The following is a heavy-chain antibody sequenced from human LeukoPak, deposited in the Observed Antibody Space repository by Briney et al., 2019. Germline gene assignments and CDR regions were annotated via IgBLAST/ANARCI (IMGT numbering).Heavy chain of an antibody. CDR2: ISSSSSYI. J-gene: IGHJ3*02. CDR1: GFTFSRYS. V-gene: IGHV3-21*01. Sequence: GGSLRLSCAASGFTFSRYSMNWVRQAPGKGLEWVSSISSSSSYIYYADSVKGRFTISRDNAKNSLYLQMNSLRAEDTAVYYCARPYSSGLDAFDIWGQGTMVTVSS. D-gene: IGHD6-19*01. CDR3: ARPYSSGLDAFDI.